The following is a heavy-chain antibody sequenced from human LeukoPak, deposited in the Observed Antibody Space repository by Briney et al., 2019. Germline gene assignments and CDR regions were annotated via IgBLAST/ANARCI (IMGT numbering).Heavy chain of an antibody. D-gene: IGHD4-11*01. CDR1: GFTYSHYG. CDR2: IWSDGTEK. V-gene: IGHV3-33*06. J-gene: IGHJ5*01. CDR3: AKDAQRGFDYSNSLES. Sequence: GGSLRLSCAASGFTYSHYGMHWVRQVPGKGLEWVAVIWSDGTEKYYGDAVKGRFTISRDNSMKTLYLQMNTLRGDDTAVYYCAKDAQRGFDYSNSLESWGQGTLVTVSS.